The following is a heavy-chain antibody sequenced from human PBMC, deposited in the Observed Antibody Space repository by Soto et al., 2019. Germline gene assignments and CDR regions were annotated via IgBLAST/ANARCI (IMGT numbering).Heavy chain of an antibody. Sequence: EVQLVESGGGLVQPGGSLRLSCAASGFTLSSYEMNWVRQAPGKGLEWVSYISSSGSTIYYADAVKGRFTISRDNAKNSLYLQMNSLRAEDTAVYYFARDNVVILDRGKLRDAFDIWGQGTMVTVSS. V-gene: IGHV3-48*03. D-gene: IGHD2-8*01. CDR3: ARDNVVILDRGKLRDAFDI. J-gene: IGHJ3*02. CDR1: GFTLSSYE. CDR2: ISSSGSTI.